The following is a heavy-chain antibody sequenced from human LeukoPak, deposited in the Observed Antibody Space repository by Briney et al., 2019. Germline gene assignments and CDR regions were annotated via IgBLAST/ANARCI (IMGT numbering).Heavy chain of an antibody. V-gene: IGHV3-30*03. CDR2: ISYDGSDK. CDR3: ARDQGAWGYGYNFDY. Sequence: PGGSLRLSYAASGFTFSSYGMHWVRQAPGKGLEWVAVISYDGSDKFYADSVKGRFTISRDNSKNTLHLQMISLRAEDTAVYYCARDQGAWGYGYNFDYWGQGTLVTVSS. CDR1: GFTFSSYG. J-gene: IGHJ4*02. D-gene: IGHD3-16*01.